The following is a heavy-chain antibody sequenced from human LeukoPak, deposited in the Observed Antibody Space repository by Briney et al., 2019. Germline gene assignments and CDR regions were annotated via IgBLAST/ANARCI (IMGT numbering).Heavy chain of an antibody. CDR3: ARHFYDTTTYYFSFDF. J-gene: IGHJ4*02. CDR1: GYNFAQYW. V-gene: IGHV5-51*01. Sequence: HGESLNISCKGSGYNFAQYWIGWVRQMPGKGLEWVAFIYPGGSDMRYSPPFQGQVTVSADKSINTVYLQWGNLKASDTAMYYCARHFYDTTTYYFSFDFWGQGTLVTVSS. D-gene: IGHD3-3*01. CDR2: IYPGGSDM.